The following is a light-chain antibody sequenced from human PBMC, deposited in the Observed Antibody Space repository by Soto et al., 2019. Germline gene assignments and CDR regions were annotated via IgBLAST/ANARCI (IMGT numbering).Light chain of an antibody. CDR3: QSYDSSLSVSYV. V-gene: IGLV1-40*01. J-gene: IGLJ1*01. CDR2: GNK. CDR1: SSNIGAGYD. Sequence: QSVLTQPPSVSGAPGQRGTISCTGSSSNIGAGYDVHWYQQRPGTATKLLIYGNKNRPSGVPDRFSGSKSGTSASLAITGLQAEDEADYYCQSYDSSLSVSYVFGTGTKLTVL.